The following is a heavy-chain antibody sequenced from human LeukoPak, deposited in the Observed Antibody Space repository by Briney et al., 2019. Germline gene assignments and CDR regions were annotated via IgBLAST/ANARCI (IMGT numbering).Heavy chain of an antibody. CDR3: AKISWDGRGTFD. CDR2: IRGSGADK. CDR1: GFSFSTYS. V-gene: IGHV3-23*01. J-gene: IGHJ4*02. D-gene: IGHD1/OR15-1a*01. Sequence: GGSLRLSCAASGFSFSTYSMSWVRQAPGKGLEWVSSIRGSGADKYYADSVKGRFSISRDNSQDTLSLQMNSLRAEDTAVYYCAKISWDGRGTFDWGRGTLVTVSS.